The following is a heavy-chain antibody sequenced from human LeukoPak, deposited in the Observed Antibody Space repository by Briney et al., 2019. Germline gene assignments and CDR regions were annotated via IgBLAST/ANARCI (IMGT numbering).Heavy chain of an antibody. CDR1: GGSFSGYY. Sequence: SETLSLTCAVYGGSFSGYYWSWIRQPPGKGLEWIGEINHSGSTNYNPSLKSRVTISVDTSKNQFSLKLSSVTAADTAVYYCAKGFDGYNRQSDYWGQGTLVTVSS. CDR2: INHSGST. V-gene: IGHV4-34*01. J-gene: IGHJ4*02. D-gene: IGHD5-24*01. CDR3: AKGFDGYNRQSDY.